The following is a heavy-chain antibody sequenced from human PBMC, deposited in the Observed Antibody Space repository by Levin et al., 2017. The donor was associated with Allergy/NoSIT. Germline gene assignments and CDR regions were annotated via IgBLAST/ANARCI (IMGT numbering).Heavy chain of an antibody. CDR2: IYSGGST. CDR1: GFTVSSNY. J-gene: IGHJ5*02. CDR3: ARGAIRGFDP. Sequence: GESLKISCAASGFTVSSNYMSWVRQAPGKGLEWVSVIYSGGSTYYADSVKGRFTISRDNSKNTLYLQMNSLRAEDTAVYYCARGAIRGFDPWGQGTLVTVSS. V-gene: IGHV3-53*01.